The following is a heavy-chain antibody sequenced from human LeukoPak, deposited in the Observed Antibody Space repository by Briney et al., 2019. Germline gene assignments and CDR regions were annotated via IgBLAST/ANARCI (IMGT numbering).Heavy chain of an antibody. CDR1: GFTFSSYV. V-gene: IGHV3-30*03. D-gene: IGHD3-16*01. CDR3: ASWGKIPPTREFFDY. J-gene: IGHJ4*02. CDR2: ISYDGSNK. Sequence: GGSLRLSCAASGFTFSSYVMHWVRQAPGKGLEWVAVISYDGSNKYYADSVKGRFTISRDNSKNTLFLQMNSLRAEDTAVYYCASWGKIPPTREFFDYWGQGTLVTVSS.